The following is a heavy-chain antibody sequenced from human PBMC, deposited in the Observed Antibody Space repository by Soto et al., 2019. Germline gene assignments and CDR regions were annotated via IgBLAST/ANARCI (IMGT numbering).Heavy chain of an antibody. Sequence: ASVKVSCKASGYTFTSYYMYWVRQAPGQGLEWMGIINPSGGSTSYAQKFQGRVTMTRDTSTSTVYMELSSLRSEDTAVYYCARERMLGDYYYYGMDVWGQGTTVTV. J-gene: IGHJ6*02. V-gene: IGHV1-46*01. CDR2: INPSGGST. CDR1: GYTFTSYY. CDR3: ARERMLGDYYYYGMDV. D-gene: IGHD1-26*01.